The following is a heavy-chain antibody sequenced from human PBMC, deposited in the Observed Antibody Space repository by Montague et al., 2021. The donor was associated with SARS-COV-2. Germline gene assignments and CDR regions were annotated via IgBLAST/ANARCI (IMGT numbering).Heavy chain of an antibody. CDR2: ISHSGNT. V-gene: IGHV4-4*02. D-gene: IGHD3-22*01. CDR1: GGSISTTNW. CDR3: ARAMIVVTRDAFDI. J-gene: IGHJ3*02. Sequence: SETLSLTCSVSGGSISTTNWWGWVRQPPGKGLEWIGEISHSGNTNYNSSVRSRVTISLDKSKNQFSLKLSSVTAADTAVYYCARAMIVVTRDAFDIWGRGTKVIVST.